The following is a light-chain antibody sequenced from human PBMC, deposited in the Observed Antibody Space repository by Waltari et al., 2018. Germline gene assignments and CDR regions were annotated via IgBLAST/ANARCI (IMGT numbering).Light chain of an antibody. V-gene: IGKV3-20*01. CDR1: QSVSNNY. CDR3: QQYDGIVLT. Sequence: EIVLTPSPGTPSLSPGARDTLSCRASQSVSNNYLNWYQQKPGQAPRLLIHGASSRATGIADRFSGSGSGTDFTLTISRLEPEDFAVYYCQQYDGIVLTFGGGTRVEI. J-gene: IGKJ4*01. CDR2: GAS.